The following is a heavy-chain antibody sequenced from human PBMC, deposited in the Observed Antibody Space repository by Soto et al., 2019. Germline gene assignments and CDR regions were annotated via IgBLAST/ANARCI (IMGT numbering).Heavy chain of an antibody. D-gene: IGHD6-19*01. Sequence: PGGSLRLSCAASGFTFSSYAMSWVRQAPGKGLEWVSAISGSGGSTYYADSVKGRFTISRDNSKNTLYLQMNGLRAEDTAVYYCAKPKYSSGWYYFDYWGQGTLVTVSS. CDR2: ISGSGGST. J-gene: IGHJ4*02. V-gene: IGHV3-23*01. CDR3: AKPKYSSGWYYFDY. CDR1: GFTFSSYA.